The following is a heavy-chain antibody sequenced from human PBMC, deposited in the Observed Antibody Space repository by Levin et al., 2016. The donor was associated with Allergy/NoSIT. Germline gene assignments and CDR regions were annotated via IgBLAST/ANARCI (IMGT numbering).Heavy chain of an antibody. CDR2: ISASGGSP. Sequence: WIRQPPGKGLEWVSTISASGGSPYYADSVKGRFTISRDNSKNTVYLQMDSLRAEDTAVYYCAKDRKGRYSAYDFDFWGQGTPVTVSS. V-gene: IGHV3-23*01. D-gene: IGHD5-12*01. CDR3: AKDRKGRYSAYDFDF. J-gene: IGHJ4*02.